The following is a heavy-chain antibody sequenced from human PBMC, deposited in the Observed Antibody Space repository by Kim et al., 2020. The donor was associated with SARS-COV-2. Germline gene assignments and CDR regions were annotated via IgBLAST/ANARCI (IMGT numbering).Heavy chain of an antibody. V-gene: IGHV3-23*01. CDR3: AKRDQQQLGGEYYYYYYGMDV. J-gene: IGHJ6*02. CDR1: GFTFSSYA. CDR2: ISGSGGST. D-gene: IGHD6-13*01. Sequence: GGSLRLSCAASGFTFSSYAMSWVRQAPGKGLEWVSAISGSGGSTYYADSVKGRFTISRDNSKNTLYLQMNSLRAEDTAVYYCAKRDQQQLGGEYYYYYYGMDVWGQGTTVTVSS.